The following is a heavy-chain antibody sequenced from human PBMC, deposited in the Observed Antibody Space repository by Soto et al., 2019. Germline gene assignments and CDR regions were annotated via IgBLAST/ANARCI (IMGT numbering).Heavy chain of an antibody. D-gene: IGHD3-16*01. CDR2: IYFNGNT. CDR3: ASVTFGGVVLAH. Sequence: QVQLQESGPERVKPSETLSLTCTVSADSFSKYYWTWIQQPPGGGLEWIGYIYFNGNTNYNPSLKGRVTISRDTSKKQFSLNLSSVTAADTAVYYCASVTFGGVVLAHWGQGTLVTVSS. J-gene: IGHJ4*02. V-gene: IGHV4-59*01. CDR1: ADSFSKYY.